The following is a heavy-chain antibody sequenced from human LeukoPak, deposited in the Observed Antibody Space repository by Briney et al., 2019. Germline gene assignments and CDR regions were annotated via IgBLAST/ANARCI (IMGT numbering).Heavy chain of an antibody. V-gene: IGHV4-31*03. D-gene: IGHD5-18*01. CDR1: GGSISTGGYY. CDR3: ARTAGWSYGFDY. CDR2: IYNSGTT. Sequence: PSQTLSLTCTVSGGSISTGGYYWTWIRQHPGKGLEWIGYIYNSGTTYYNPSLESRVTISGDTSKNQFSLKLNSATAADTAVYYCARTAGWSYGFDYWGQGTLVTVSS. J-gene: IGHJ4*02.